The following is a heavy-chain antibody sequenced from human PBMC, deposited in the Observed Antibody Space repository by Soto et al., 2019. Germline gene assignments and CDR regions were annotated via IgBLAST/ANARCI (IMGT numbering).Heavy chain of an antibody. Sequence: SGPTLENPTRTLTLTCTISGFSLSNSGMCVSWIRQPPGKALEWLALIDWDDDKYYSTSLKTRLTISKDTSKNQVVLTMTNMDPVDTATYYCARILGRSYYPDYWGQGTLVTVSS. V-gene: IGHV2-70*01. J-gene: IGHJ4*02. CDR1: GFSLSNSGMC. D-gene: IGHD1-26*01. CDR2: IDWDDDK. CDR3: ARILGRSYYPDY.